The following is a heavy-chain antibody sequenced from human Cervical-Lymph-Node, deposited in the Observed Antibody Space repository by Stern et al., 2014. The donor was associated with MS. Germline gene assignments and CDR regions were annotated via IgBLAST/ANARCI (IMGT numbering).Heavy chain of an antibody. CDR1: GFSIRTSGVG. CDR2: IYSDEDK. CDR3: ARQGNVDWSPHSYYVMDV. Sequence: QITLKESGPTLVKPTETLTLTCSLSGFSIRTSGVGVGWIRQPPGKALEWLALIYSDEDKRYSPSLKSRLTVSQDPSKNQVVLTMTNMDPVDTATYYCARQGNVDWSPHSYYVMDVWGQGTTVTVTS. V-gene: IGHV2-5*02. D-gene: IGHD3-9*01. J-gene: IGHJ6*02.